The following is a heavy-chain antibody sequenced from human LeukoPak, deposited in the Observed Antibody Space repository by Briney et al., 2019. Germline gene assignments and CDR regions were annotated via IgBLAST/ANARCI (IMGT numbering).Heavy chain of an antibody. CDR2: INSDGSST. CDR1: GFTFSSYW. D-gene: IGHD1-26*01. CDR3: AAFGIREWELYYSDHRAFDI. J-gene: IGHJ3*02. Sequence: GGSLRLSCAASGFTFSSYWMHWVRHAPGKGLVWVSRINSDGSSTSYADSVKGRFTISRDNAKNTLYLQMNSLRAEDTAVYYCAAFGIREWELYYSDHRAFDIWGQGTMVTVSS. V-gene: IGHV3-74*01.